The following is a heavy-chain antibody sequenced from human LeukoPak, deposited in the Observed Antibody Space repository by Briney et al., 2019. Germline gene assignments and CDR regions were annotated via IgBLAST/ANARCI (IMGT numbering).Heavy chain of an antibody. CDR3: AKFRPSSTSGWLGDLDY. Sequence: GGSLRLSCAASGFTFSSYAMTWVRQAPGKGLEWVSAISGSGLSTYYADSVRGRFTISRDNSKNTVFLQMNSLTAADTAMYYCAKFRPSSTSGWLGDLDYWGQGTVVTVSS. CDR1: GFTFSSYA. D-gene: IGHD6-19*01. J-gene: IGHJ4*02. V-gene: IGHV3-23*01. CDR2: ISGSGLST.